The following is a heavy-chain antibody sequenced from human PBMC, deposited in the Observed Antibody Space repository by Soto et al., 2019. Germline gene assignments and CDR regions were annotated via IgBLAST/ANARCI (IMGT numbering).Heavy chain of an antibody. CDR1: GFPFNTYW. CDR3: ARQTTKYNWFDP. D-gene: IGHD4-17*01. J-gene: IGHJ5*02. V-gene: IGHV3-7*01. CDR2: INQGGIEK. Sequence: PGGSLRLSCAASGFPFNTYWMSWVRQAPGKGLEWVANINQGGIEKYYVDSVKGRFTISRDDGKNLLYLQMNSLRAEDTAVYYCARQTTKYNWFDPWGQGTLVTVSS.